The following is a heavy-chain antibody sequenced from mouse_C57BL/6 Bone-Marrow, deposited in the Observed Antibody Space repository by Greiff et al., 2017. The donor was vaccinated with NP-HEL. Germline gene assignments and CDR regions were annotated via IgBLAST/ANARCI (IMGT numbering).Heavy chain of an antibody. CDR3: ARGGTP. V-gene: IGHV1-9*01. J-gene: IGHJ2*01. D-gene: IGHD2-14*01. CDR1: GYTFTGYW. CDR2: ILPGSGST. Sequence: VQRVESGAELMKPGASVKLSCKATGYTFTGYWIEWVKQRPGHGLEWIGEILPGSGSTNYNEKFKGKATFTADTSSNTAYMQLSSLTTGDSAIYYCARGGTPWGQGTTLTVSS.